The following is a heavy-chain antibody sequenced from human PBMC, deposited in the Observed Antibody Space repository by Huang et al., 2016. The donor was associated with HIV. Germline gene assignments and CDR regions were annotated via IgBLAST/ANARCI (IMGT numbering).Heavy chain of an antibody. Sequence: YWMSWVRQPPGKGLEWVANIRQDESEKYYVDAVKGRFNISRDNAKKVVFLEMNNVRVEDTATYFCATTTAGMDIWGQGTTVTVS. V-gene: IGHV3-7*03. CDR2: IRQDESEK. J-gene: IGHJ6*02. CDR3: ATTTAGMDI. D-gene: IGHD1-7*01. CDR1: YW.